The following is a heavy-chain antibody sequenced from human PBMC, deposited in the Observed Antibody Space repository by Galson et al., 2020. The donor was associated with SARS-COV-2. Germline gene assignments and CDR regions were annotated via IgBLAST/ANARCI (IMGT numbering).Heavy chain of an antibody. CDR2: VFASGRS. D-gene: IGHD3-16*02. Sequence: TLSLTCTVSGASISSDGYHWSWIRQIRQPAGQRLEWFGRVFASGRSYSNPSLESRVTISVDTSRSQFFLKANSVTAAYTAAYFCARTFSYREFAPSYGDLGGRCTLVTVTS. CDR3: ARTFSYREFAPSYGDL. CDR1: GASISSDGYH. J-gene: IGHJ2*01. V-gene: IGHV4-61*02.